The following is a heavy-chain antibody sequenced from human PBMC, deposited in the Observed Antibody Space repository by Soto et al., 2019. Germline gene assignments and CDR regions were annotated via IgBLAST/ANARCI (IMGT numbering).Heavy chain of an antibody. J-gene: IGHJ6*02. CDR3: ARDPHIVVVVAATRAYGMDV. CDR2: INPSGGST. Sequence: QVQLVQSGAEVKKPGASVKVSCKASGYTFTSYYMHWVRQAPGQGLAWMGRINPSGGSTSYAQKFQGRVTMARDTSTSTVYMELSSLRSEDTAVYYCARDPHIVVVVAATRAYGMDVWGQGTTVTVSS. V-gene: IGHV1-46*01. CDR1: GYTFTSYY. D-gene: IGHD2-15*01.